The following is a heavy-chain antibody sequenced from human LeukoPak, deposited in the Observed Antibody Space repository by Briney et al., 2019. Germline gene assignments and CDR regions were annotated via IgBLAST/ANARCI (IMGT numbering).Heavy chain of an antibody. CDR3: SRLRGYSYGYADY. CDR1: GFTFSSYS. CDR2: ISSSGSTI. D-gene: IGHD5-18*01. Sequence: PGGSLRLSCAASGFTFSSYSMNWVRQAPGKGLEWVSYISSSGSTIDYADSVKGRFTISRDNAKNSLYLQMNSLRAEDTAVYYYSRLRGYSYGYADYWGQGTLVAVSS. J-gene: IGHJ4*02. V-gene: IGHV3-48*04.